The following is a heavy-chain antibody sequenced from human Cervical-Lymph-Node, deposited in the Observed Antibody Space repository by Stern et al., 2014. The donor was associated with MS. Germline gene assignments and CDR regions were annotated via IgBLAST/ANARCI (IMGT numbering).Heavy chain of an antibody. CDR2: ISWSSGTI. J-gene: IGHJ4*02. D-gene: IGHD3-10*01. CDR1: GFLFEDYA. CDR3: AKQFFGSGTSPFDH. V-gene: IGHV3-9*01. Sequence: EVQLVESGGGLVQPGGSLGLSCAASGFLFEDYAMHWVPQAPGKGLEWGSGISWSSGTIDYADSVKGRFTISRDNAKNSLFLQMDSLRPDDTALYYCAKQFFGSGTSPFDHWGQGALVTVSS.